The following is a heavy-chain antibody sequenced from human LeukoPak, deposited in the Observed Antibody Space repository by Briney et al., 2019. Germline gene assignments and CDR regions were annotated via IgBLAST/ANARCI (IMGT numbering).Heavy chain of an antibody. J-gene: IGHJ6*02. CDR1: GGTFSSYA. V-gene: IGHV1-69*13. D-gene: IGHD6-19*01. CDR3: ARVGQWLVGGDYYYGMDV. Sequence: ASVKVSCKASGGTFSSYAISWVRQAPGQGLEWMGGIIPIFGTANYAQKFRGRVTITADESTSTAYMELRGLRSDDTAVYYCARVGQWLVGGDYYYGMDVWGQGTTVTVSS. CDR2: IIPIFGTA.